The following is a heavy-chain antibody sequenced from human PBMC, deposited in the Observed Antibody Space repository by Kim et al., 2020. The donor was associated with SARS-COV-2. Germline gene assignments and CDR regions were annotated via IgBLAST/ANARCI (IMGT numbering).Heavy chain of an antibody. V-gene: IGHV1-46*01. J-gene: IGHJ4*02. D-gene: IGHD4-4*01. Sequence: SDAQRFQDRVTMTRDTSTSPVYREMSSLRSEDTAVYYCARSNGVGGDFDYWGQGTLVTVSS. CDR3: ARSNGVGGDFDY.